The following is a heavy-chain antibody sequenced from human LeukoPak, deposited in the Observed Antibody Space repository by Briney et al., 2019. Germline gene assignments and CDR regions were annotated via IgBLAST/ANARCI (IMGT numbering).Heavy chain of an antibody. D-gene: IGHD3-10*01. CDR2: IYYSGST. CDR3: ARRSGSGTYLNFDY. CDR1: GGSISSSSYY. J-gene: IGHJ4*02. V-gene: IGHV4-39*01. Sequence: SETLFLTCTVSGGSISSSSYYWGWIRQPPGKGLEWIGSIYYSGSTYYNPSLKSRVTISVDTSKNQFSLNLSSVTAADTAVYYCARRSGSGTYLNFDYWGQGTLVTVSS.